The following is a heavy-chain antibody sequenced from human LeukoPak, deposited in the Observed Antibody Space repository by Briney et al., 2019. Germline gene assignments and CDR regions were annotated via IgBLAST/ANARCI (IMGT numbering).Heavy chain of an antibody. J-gene: IGHJ4*02. D-gene: IGHD1-26*01. CDR3: AKREVGLTFDY. Sequence: GGSLRLSCAASGLTFSTYAMSWVRQAPGKGLEWVSMISSSGVSTYYAGSVEGRFTISRDNTKNTLYLQMNSLRVEDTAVYYCAKREVGLTFDYWGQGTLVTVSS. V-gene: IGHV3-23*01. CDR1: GLTFSTYA. CDR2: ISSSGVST.